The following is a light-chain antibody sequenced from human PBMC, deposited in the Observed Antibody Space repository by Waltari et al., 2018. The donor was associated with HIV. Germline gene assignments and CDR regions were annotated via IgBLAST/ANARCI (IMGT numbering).Light chain of an antibody. CDR3: CSYTNSDSYI. Sequence: QSALTQPASVSGSPGQSIAISCPGTIRDVGGYDHVSWYQQYPGKAPKLVIYDVSNRPSGVSNRFSASKVGNTASLTISGLQPEDEADYFCCSYTNSDSYIFGSGTRVTVL. CDR2: DVS. CDR1: IRDVGGYDH. J-gene: IGLJ1*01. V-gene: IGLV2-14*03.